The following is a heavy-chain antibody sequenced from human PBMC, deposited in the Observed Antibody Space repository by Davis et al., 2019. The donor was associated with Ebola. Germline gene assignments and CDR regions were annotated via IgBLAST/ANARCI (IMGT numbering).Heavy chain of an antibody. J-gene: IGHJ5*02. CDR1: GFTFSTYN. V-gene: IGHV3-21*01. D-gene: IGHD6-13*01. CDR3: ARVVLGAAAGTFDP. CDR2: ISSSSSYI. Sequence: GGSLRLSCAASGFTFSTYNMNWVRQAPGKGLEWVSSISSSSSYIYYADSVKGRFTISRDNAKNSLYLQMNSLRAEDTAVYYCARVVLGAAAGTFDPWGQGTLVTVSS.